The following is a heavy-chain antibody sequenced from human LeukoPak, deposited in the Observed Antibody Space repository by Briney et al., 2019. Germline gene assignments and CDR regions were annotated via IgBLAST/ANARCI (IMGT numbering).Heavy chain of an antibody. CDR2: IYYSGST. D-gene: IGHD6-13*01. CDR1: GDSISTSSFY. CDR3: ARVFVSWYYFDY. J-gene: IGHJ4*02. Sequence: SETLSLTCTLSGDSISTSSFYWGWIRQPPGKGLEWIGSIYYSGSTYFNPSLKSRVTMSVDTSKNQFSLNLSSVTAADTAVYYCARVFVSWYYFDYWGQGTLVTVSS. V-gene: IGHV4-39*07.